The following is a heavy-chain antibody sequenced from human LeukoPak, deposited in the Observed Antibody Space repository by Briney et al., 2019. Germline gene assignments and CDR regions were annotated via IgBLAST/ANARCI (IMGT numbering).Heavy chain of an antibody. CDR1: GGSISGYY. J-gene: IGHJ4*02. V-gene: IGHV4-59*12. D-gene: IGHD4-17*01. CDR2: IYYSGST. Sequence: SETLSLTCTVSGGSISGYYWSWIRQSPGKGLEWIGYIYYSGSTSFNPSLKSRVTISVDTSKNQFSLKLSSVTAVDTAVYYCARKRDYGVIDYWGQGTLVTVSS. CDR3: ARKRDYGVIDY.